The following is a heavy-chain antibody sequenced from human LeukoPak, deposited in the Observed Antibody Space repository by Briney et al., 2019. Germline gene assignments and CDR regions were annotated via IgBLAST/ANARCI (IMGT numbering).Heavy chain of an antibody. CDR1: GFTFSSYG. CDR3: ARDLVYGDSFDY. CDR2: IWYDGSNK. V-gene: IGHV3-33*01. D-gene: IGHD3-10*01. Sequence: PGRSLRLSCAASGFTFSSYGMHWVRQAPGKGLVWVAVIWYDGSNKYYADSVKGRFTISRDNSKNTVYLQMNSLRVEDAAVYYCARDLVYGDSFDYWGQGTLVTVSS. J-gene: IGHJ4*02.